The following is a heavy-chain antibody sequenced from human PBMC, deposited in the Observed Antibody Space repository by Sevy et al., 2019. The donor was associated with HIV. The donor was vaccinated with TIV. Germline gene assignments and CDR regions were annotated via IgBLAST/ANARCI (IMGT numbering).Heavy chain of an antibody. D-gene: IGHD3-22*01. CDR3: ARSDVVILTPHY. CDR2: IIPIFGTT. Sequence: ASVKVSCRASGGTSGTYGLSWVRQAPGQGLEWVGGIIPIFGTTYYAERFQGRVTITADKSTSTAYMELSSLSFEDTAVYYCARSDVVILTPHYWGQGTLVTVSS. J-gene: IGHJ4*02. CDR1: GGTSGTYG. V-gene: IGHV1-69*06.